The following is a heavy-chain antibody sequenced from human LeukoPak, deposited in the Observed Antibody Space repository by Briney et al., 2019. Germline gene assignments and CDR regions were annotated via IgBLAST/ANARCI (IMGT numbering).Heavy chain of an antibody. V-gene: IGHV4-34*01. CDR1: GESFSGYY. Sequence: SETLSLTCAVYGESFSGYYWSWIRQPPGKGLEWIGEIHHSGSTNYNPSLKSRVTLSEDTSKNHIPLKLSSVTAADTAVYYCARHAWFCRTFDDWGQGTLVTVSS. J-gene: IGHJ4*02. D-gene: IGHD3-10*01. CDR2: IHHSGST. CDR3: ARHAWFCRTFDD.